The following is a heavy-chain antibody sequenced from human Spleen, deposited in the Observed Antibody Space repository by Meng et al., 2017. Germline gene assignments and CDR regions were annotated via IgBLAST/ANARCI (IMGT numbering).Heavy chain of an antibody. V-gene: IGHV4-38-2*01. Sequence: SETLSLTCAVSGYSITGSYNWGWIRQSPGKGLEWIGSIDQSVSTYYNPSLKSRVTMSADTSKNQFSLKLTSVTAADTAVYYCAGGAVVTLIFYHAMDVWGQGTTVTVSS. CDR1: GYSITGSYN. CDR3: AGGAVVTLIFYHAMDV. J-gene: IGHJ6*02. CDR2: IDQSVST. D-gene: IGHD2-21*02.